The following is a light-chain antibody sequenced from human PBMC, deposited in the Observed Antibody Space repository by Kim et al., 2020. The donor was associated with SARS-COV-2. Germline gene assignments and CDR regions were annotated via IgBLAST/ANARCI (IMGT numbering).Light chain of an antibody. CDR3: CSYAGSSTFVV. CDR2: EVS. Sequence: SLTIACTGTSSDVGSYNLVSWYQQHPGKAPKLMIYEVSKRPSGVSNRFSGSKSGNTASLTISGLQAEDEADYYCCSYAGSSTFVVFGGGTQLTVL. V-gene: IGLV2-23*02. CDR1: SSDVGSYNL. J-gene: IGLJ2*01.